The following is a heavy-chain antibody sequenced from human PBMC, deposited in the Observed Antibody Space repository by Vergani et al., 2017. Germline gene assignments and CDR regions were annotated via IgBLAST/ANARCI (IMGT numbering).Heavy chain of an antibody. Sequence: QVHLQQRGAGVLKPSETLSLPCGVIGGSLSGYFWSWIRQSPGRGVEWLGEITAIGSAKYSPSATSRVTISVDTSRGEFTLTVTSVTAADTGLYFCASRRPRLNLGSKSNAGTFDAWGQGTLVTVSS. V-gene: IGHV4-34*02. CDR1: GGSLSGYF. D-gene: IGHD3-10*01. CDR2: ITAIGSA. CDR3: ASRRPRLNLGSKSNAGTFDA. J-gene: IGHJ5*02.